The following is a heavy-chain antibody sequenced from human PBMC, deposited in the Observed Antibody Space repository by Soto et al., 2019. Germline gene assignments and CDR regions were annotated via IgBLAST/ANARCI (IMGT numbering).Heavy chain of an antibody. Sequence: ASVKVSCKASGYTFTSYDINWVRQATGQGLEWMGWMNPNSGNTGYAQKFQGRVTMTRNTSISTAYMELSSLRSEDTAVYYCERMYSSSXAGPYYYYYYGMDVWGQGTTVTVSS. CDR2: MNPNSGNT. V-gene: IGHV1-8*01. CDR3: ERMYSSSXAGPYYYYYYGMDV. J-gene: IGHJ6*02. D-gene: IGHD6-6*01. CDR1: GYTFTSYD.